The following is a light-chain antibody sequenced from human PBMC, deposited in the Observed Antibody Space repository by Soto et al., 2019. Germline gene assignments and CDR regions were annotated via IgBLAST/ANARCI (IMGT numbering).Light chain of an antibody. CDR2: AAS. CDR3: QKYNSAPFT. CDR1: QGITNH. J-gene: IGKJ3*01. Sequence: DIQMTQSPSSLSASVGDRVAITCRASQGITNHLAWYQQKPGKVPKLLIYAASTLQSGVPSRFSGSGSGTDCTLTISSLQPEDVATYYYQKYNSAPFTFGPGTKVDIK. V-gene: IGKV1-27*01.